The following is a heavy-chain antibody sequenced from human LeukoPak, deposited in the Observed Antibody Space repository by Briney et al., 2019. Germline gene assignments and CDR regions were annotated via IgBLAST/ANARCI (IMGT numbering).Heavy chain of an antibody. V-gene: IGHV3-33*06. CDR1: GFTFGTYA. CDR3: AEDLSLTFSSGPHD. J-gene: IGHJ4*02. CDR2: IWYDGSNK. D-gene: IGHD6-19*01. Sequence: GGSLRLSCAASGFTFGTYAMHWVRQAPGKGLEWVAVIWYDGSNKYYADSVKGRFTISRDNSKNTLYLQMNSLRAEDTAVYYCAEDLSLTFSSGPHDWGQGTLVTVSS.